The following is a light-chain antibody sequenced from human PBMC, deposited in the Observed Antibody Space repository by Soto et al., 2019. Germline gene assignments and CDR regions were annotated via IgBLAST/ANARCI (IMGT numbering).Light chain of an antibody. J-gene: IGKJ3*01. CDR2: DES. CDR1: QDISHY. V-gene: IGKV1-33*01. Sequence: DIQMTQSPSSLSASVGDRVTITCQASQDISHYLNWYQQKPGKAPKLLIYDESNLETGVPSRFSGSGSGTDFTFTISSLQPEDIATYYCQQYDNLPFTFGPGTKVDIK. CDR3: QQYDNLPFT.